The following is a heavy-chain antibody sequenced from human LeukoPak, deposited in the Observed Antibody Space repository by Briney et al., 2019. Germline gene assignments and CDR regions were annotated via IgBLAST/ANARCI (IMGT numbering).Heavy chain of an antibody. CDR2: IRYDGGNT. CDR1: GFIFSNYA. D-gene: IGHD2-2*01. Sequence: PGGSLRLSCAASGFIFSNYAMQWVRQAPGMGLEWVAFIRYDGGNTYYADSVKGRFTISRDNSKNTMYLQMNSLNAEDTAVYYCAKDEVVPGYYYTDVWDRGTTVTISS. V-gene: IGHV3-30*02. CDR3: AKDEVVPGYYYTDV. J-gene: IGHJ6*03.